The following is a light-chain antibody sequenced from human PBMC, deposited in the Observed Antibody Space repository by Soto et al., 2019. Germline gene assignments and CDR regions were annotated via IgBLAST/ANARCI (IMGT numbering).Light chain of an antibody. J-gene: IGLJ1*01. Sequence: QSVLTQPPSVSAAPGQNVTISCSGTSSNIGNNYVSWYQHLPGTAPRILIYDNYKRPSGIPDRFSDFKSGTSATLGITGLQTGDEADYYCGTWDTSLRVFYVFGSGTKLTVL. V-gene: IGLV1-51*01. CDR1: SSNIGNNY. CDR2: DNY. CDR3: GTWDTSLRVFYV.